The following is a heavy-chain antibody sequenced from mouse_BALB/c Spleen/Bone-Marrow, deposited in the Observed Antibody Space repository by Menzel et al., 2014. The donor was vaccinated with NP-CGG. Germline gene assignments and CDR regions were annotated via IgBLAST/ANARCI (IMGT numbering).Heavy chain of an antibody. V-gene: IGHV1-5*01. Sequence: VQLQQSGTVPARPGAAVKMSCKASGYTFSNCWMHWIKQRPGQGLEWIGTIHPGNSDTTYNQKFKGKAKLTAVTSTSTAYMELSSLTNEDSAVYYCTTLARNNFDYWGQGTTLTVSS. J-gene: IGHJ2*01. CDR2: IHPGNSDT. CDR3: TTLARNNFDY. CDR1: GYTFSNCW. D-gene: IGHD3-1*01.